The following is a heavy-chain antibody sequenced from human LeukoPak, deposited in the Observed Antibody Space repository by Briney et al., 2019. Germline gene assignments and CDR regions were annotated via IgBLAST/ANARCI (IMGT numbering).Heavy chain of an antibody. J-gene: IGHJ4*02. CDR2: IYYSGST. D-gene: IGHD3-3*01. Sequence: SETLSLTCTVSGGSISSSSYYWCWIRQPPGKGLEWIGSIYYSGSTYYNPSLKSRVTISVGTSKNQFSLKLSSVTAADTAVYYCARIQSGDFWSGYSHTPDYWGQGTLVTVSS. CDR3: ARIQSGDFWSGYSHTPDY. CDR1: GGSISSSSYY. V-gene: IGHV4-39*01.